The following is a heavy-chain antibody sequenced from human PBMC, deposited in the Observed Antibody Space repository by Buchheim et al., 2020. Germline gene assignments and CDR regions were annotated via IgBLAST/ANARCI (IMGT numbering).Heavy chain of an antibody. Sequence: QVQLVESGGGLVKPGGSLRLSCAASGFTFRDYYMSWIRQAPGKGLEWVSYISTSGSPIYYADSVKGRFTISRDNAKNSLYLQMNSLRAEDTAVYYCARDPQPASVVTAIYHGMDVWGQGTT. V-gene: IGHV3-11*01. D-gene: IGHD2-21*02. CDR2: ISTSGSPI. J-gene: IGHJ6*02. CDR3: ARDPQPASVVTAIYHGMDV. CDR1: GFTFRDYY.